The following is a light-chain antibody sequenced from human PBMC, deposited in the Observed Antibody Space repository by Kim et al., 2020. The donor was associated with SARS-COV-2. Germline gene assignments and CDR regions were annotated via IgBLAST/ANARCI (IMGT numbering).Light chain of an antibody. J-gene: IGKJ2*01. Sequence: VSPQKPATLIGRAAQCFKRNLSLYQQTPDPAPRLLICGISTSASGTPACFRGSGSGTEFTLPNSSLHSEDFAVYYCQQYNNWPYTCGRETNLEI. V-gene: IGKV3-15*01. CDR3: QQYNNWPYT. CDR1: QCFKRN. CDR2: GIS.